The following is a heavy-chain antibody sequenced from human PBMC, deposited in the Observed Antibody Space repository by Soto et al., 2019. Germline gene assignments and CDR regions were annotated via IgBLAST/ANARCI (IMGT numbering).Heavy chain of an antibody. CDR3: ARAYGGYADY. Sequence: PSETLSLTCTVSGGSISSHYWSWIRQPPGKGLEWIGYIYYSGSTNYNPSLKSRVTISVDTSKNQFSLKLSSVTAADTAVYYCARAYGGYADYWGQGALVTVSS. D-gene: IGHD5-12*01. V-gene: IGHV4-59*11. J-gene: IGHJ4*02. CDR2: IYYSGST. CDR1: GGSISSHY.